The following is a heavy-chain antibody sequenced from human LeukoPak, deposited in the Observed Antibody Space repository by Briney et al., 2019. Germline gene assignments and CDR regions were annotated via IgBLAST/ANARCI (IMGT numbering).Heavy chain of an antibody. J-gene: IGHJ4*02. Sequence: ASVKVSCKASGYTFTDYYMHWVRQAPGQGFEWMGWINPNDGDTNYAQKFQGRVTMARDTSISTAHMEVSRLRSDDTAVYYCARANFLYCSSTTCLFDYWGQGTLVTVSS. D-gene: IGHD2-2*01. V-gene: IGHV1-2*02. CDR2: INPNDGDT. CDR3: ARANFLYCSSTTCLFDY. CDR1: GYTFTDYY.